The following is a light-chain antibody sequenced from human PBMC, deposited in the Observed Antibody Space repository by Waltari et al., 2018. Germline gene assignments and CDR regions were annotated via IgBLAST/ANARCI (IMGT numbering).Light chain of an antibody. J-gene: IGLJ2*01. V-gene: IGLV3-1*01. CDR3: QAWDSSTVV. CDR2: QDS. CDR1: KLGEKY. Sequence: SYELTQPPSVSVSPGQTASITCSGDKLGEKYACWYQQKPGQSPVLVMFQDSNRPSGIPDRFSGSNSGNTATLTISGTQAMDEADYYCQAWDSSTVVFGGGTKLTVL.